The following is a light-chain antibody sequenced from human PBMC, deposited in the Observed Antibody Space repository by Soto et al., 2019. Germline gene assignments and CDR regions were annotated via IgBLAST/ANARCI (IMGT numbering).Light chain of an antibody. CDR2: GAS. CDR1: QSVSGN. V-gene: IGKV3-15*01. Sequence: EIVMTQSPATLSVSPGERATLSCRASQSVSGNLAWYQQKPGQALRLLIYGASTRATGIPARFSGSGSGTEFTLTISSLQSEDFAVYYCQQYNNWLITFGQGTRLEIK. CDR3: QQYNNWLIT. J-gene: IGKJ5*01.